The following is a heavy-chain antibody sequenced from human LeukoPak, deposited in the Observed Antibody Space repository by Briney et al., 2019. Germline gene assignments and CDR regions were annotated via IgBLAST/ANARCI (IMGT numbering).Heavy chain of an antibody. D-gene: IGHD5-18*01. CDR2: IYTSGST. J-gene: IGHJ4*02. CDR3: ARGYSYGYSY. CDR1: GGSISSGSYY. V-gene: IGHV4-61*02. Sequence: PSETLSLTCTVSGGSISSGSYYWIWIRQPAGKGLEWIRRIYTSGSTNYNPSLKSRVTISVDTSKNQFSLKLSSVTAADTAVYYCARGYSYGYSYWGQGTLVTVSS.